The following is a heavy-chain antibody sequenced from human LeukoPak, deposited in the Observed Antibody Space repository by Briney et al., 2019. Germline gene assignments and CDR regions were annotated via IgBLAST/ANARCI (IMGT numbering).Heavy chain of an antibody. J-gene: IGHJ1*01. V-gene: IGHV4-39*07. CDR1: GGSISSSSYY. CDR2: IYYSGST. Sequence: SETLSLTCTVSGGSISSSSYYWGWIRQPPGKGLEWIGSIYYSGSTYYNPSLKSRVTISVDTSKNQFSLKLSSVTAADTAVYYCARSGVTVAATRYFQHWGQGTLVTVSS. D-gene: IGHD6-19*01. CDR3: ARSGVTVAATRYFQH.